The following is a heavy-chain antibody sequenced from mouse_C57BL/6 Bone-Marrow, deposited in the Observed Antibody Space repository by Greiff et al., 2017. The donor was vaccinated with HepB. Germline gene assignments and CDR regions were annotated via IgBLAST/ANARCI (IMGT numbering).Heavy chain of an antibody. CDR3: ARGLYYYGSSSWFAY. CDR1: GYSITSGYY. Sequence: EVQRVESGPGLVKPSQSLSLTCSVTGYSITSGYYWNWIRQFPGNKLEWMGYISYDGSNNYNPSLKNRISITRDTSKNQFFLKLNSVTTEDTATYYCARGLYYYGSSSWFAYWGQGTLVTVSA. D-gene: IGHD1-1*01. J-gene: IGHJ3*01. V-gene: IGHV3-6*01. CDR2: ISYDGSN.